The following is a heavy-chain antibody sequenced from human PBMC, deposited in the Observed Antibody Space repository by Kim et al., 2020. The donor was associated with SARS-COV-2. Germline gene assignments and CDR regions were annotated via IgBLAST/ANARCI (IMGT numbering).Heavy chain of an antibody. Sequence: GRVTITRDTSASTAYMELSSLRSEDTAVYYCARQGIRITMVRGVKLWFDPWGQGTLVTVSS. D-gene: IGHD3-10*01. J-gene: IGHJ5*02. CDR3: ARQGIRITMVRGVKLWFDP. V-gene: IGHV1-3*01.